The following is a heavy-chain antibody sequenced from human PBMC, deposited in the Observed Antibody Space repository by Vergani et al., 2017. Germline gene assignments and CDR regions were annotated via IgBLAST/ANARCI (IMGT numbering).Heavy chain of an antibody. V-gene: IGHV4-34*01. CDR3: ARFRGPDIVGTAFDH. D-gene: IGHD5-12*01. Sequence: QVQLQQWGAGLLKPSETLSLTCGVHGGSFSVYYWSWIRQSPGKGLEWIGAINDIGTTNYNPSLKSRVTISVDTSKTQFSLRLNSVTAADTAVYYCARFRGPDIVGTAFDHWGQGTLVTVSS. CDR2: INDIGTT. J-gene: IGHJ4*02. CDR1: GGSFSVYY.